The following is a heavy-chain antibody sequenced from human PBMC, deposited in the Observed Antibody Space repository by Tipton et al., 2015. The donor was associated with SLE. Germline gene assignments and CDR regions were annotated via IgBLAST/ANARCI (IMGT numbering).Heavy chain of an antibody. CDR2: ITDNSGKT. Sequence: GSLRLSCAASGFTFSSYSMSWARQAPGKGLEWVSSITDNSGKTYYADSVKGRFTISRDNSKNTLYVQMNSLRAEDTAIYYCVKYGTYYFDNWGQGTLVTVSS. CDR1: GFTFSSYS. CDR3: VKYGTYYFDN. D-gene: IGHD1-26*01. V-gene: IGHV3-23*01. J-gene: IGHJ4*02.